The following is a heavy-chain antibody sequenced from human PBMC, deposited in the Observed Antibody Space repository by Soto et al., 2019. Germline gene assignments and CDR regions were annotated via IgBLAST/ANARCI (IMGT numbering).Heavy chain of an antibody. D-gene: IGHD4-17*01. V-gene: IGHV4-59*08. CDR1: GGSISSYY. CDR2: IYYSGST. CDR3: ARLLSDTGLIRSSYMDV. J-gene: IGHJ6*03. Sequence: SETLSLTCTVSGGSISSYYWSWIRQPPGKGLEWIGYIYYSGSTNYNPSLKSRVTISVDTSKNQFSLKLSSVTAADTAVYYCARLLSDTGLIRSSYMDVWGKGTTVTVSS.